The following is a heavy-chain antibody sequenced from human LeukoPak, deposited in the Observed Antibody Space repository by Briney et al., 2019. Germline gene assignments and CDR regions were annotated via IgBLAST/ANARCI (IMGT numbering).Heavy chain of an antibody. J-gene: IGHJ4*02. CDR1: GGSISSYY. CDR2: IYYSGST. D-gene: IGHD5-18*01. CDR3: AREGSDTAMVFFDY. V-gene: IGHV4-59*12. Sequence: PSETLSLTCTVSGGSISSYYWSWIRQPPGKGLEWIGYIYYSGSTNYNPSLKSRVTISVDTSKNQFSPKLGSVTAADTAVYYCAREGSDTAMVFFDYWGQGTLVTVSS.